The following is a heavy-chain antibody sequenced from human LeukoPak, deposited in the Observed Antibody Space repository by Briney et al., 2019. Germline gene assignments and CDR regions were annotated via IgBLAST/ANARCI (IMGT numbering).Heavy chain of an antibody. J-gene: IGHJ5*02. CDR3: ARDFWDGRAWYEEEGFDP. V-gene: IGHV1-18*01. CDR1: GYIFTSSG. Sequence: ASVKVSCEASGYIFTSSGFSWVRQAPGQGLEWMGWISASAGNTVYAQKFQGRVSMTTDSSTSTAYMELRSLRSDDTAVYYCARDFWDGRAWYEEEGFDPWGQGTLVTVAS. CDR2: ISASAGNT. D-gene: IGHD6-19*01.